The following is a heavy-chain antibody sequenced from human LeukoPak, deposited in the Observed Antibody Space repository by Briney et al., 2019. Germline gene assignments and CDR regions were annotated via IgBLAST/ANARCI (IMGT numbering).Heavy chain of an antibody. Sequence: GGSLRLSCAASGFTFSSYGMHWVRQAPGKGLEWVAVISYDGSNKYYADSVKGRFTISRDNSKNTLYLQMNSLRAEDTAVYYRAKDWGPGAHAPYFDYWGQGTLVTVSS. J-gene: IGHJ4*02. V-gene: IGHV3-30*18. CDR2: ISYDGSNK. CDR1: GFTFSSYG. CDR3: AKDWGPGAHAPYFDY. D-gene: IGHD1-26*01.